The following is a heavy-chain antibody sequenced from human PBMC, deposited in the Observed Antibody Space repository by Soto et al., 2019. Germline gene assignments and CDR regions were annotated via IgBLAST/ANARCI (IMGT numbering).Heavy chain of an antibody. CDR3: ARDSATVTSHDVFDI. V-gene: IGHV4-34*01. Sequence: PSETLSLTCAVHGGSFSDYYWHWIRQPPGKGLEWIGEINHSGSTNYNPSLKSRVTISVDTSKNQFSLKLSSVTAADTAVYYCARDSATVTSHDVFDIWGQGTMVTVSS. D-gene: IGHD4-17*01. CDR2: INHSGST. CDR1: GGSFSDYY. J-gene: IGHJ3*02.